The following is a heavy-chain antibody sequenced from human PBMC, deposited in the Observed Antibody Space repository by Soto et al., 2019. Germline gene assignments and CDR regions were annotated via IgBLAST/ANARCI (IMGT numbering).Heavy chain of an antibody. D-gene: IGHD3-9*01. CDR1: GGSFSGYY. CDR2: INHSGST. CDR3: ASSRYFDWLGNFDY. Sequence: SETLSLTCAVYGGSFSGYYWSWIRQPPGKGLEWIGEINHSGSTNYNPSLKSRVTISVDTSKNQFSLKLGSVTAADTAVYYCASSRYFDWLGNFDYWGQGTLVTVSS. V-gene: IGHV4-34*01. J-gene: IGHJ4*02.